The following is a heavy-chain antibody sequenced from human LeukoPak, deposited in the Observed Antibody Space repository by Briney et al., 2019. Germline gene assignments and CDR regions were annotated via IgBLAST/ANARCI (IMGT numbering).Heavy chain of an antibody. D-gene: IGHD3-22*01. V-gene: IGHV3-23*01. CDR3: AKSSYYDTSGSYREYYFDY. Sequence: GGSLRLSCAASGFIFSNYGMNWVRQAPGKGLEWVSAISGSGGSTYYADSVKGRFTISRDNSKNTLYLQMNSLRAEDTALYYCAKSSYYDTSGSYREYYFDYWGQGALVTVSS. J-gene: IGHJ4*02. CDR1: GFIFSNYG. CDR2: ISGSGGST.